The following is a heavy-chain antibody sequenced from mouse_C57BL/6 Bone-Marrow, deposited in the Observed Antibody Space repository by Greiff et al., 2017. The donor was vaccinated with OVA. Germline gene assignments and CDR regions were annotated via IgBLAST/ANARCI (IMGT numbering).Heavy chain of an antibody. D-gene: IGHD1-1*02. V-gene: IGHV3-6*01. CDR3: ARDGTFYAMDY. J-gene: IGHJ4*01. Sequence: EVQVVESGPGLVKPSQSLSLTCSVTGYSITSGYYWNWIRQFPGNKLEWMGYISYDGSNNYNPTLKNRISFTRDTSKNQFFLKLNSVTTEDTATYYCARDGTFYAMDYWGQGTSVTVSS. CDR2: ISYDGSN. CDR1: GYSITSGYY.